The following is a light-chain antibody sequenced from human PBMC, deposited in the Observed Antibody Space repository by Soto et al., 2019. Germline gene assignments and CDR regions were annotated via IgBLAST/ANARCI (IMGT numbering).Light chain of an antibody. CDR1: ESVTNY. Sequence: DIVLTQSPGTLSLSPGEGATLSCRASESVTNYLAWYQQKPGQAPRLLIYGASNRATGIPDRFSGSGSGTDFTLMISRLEPEDFAVYYCQQYGSPRRTFGQGTKVEIK. CDR3: QQYGSPRRT. V-gene: IGKV3-20*01. CDR2: GAS. J-gene: IGKJ1*01.